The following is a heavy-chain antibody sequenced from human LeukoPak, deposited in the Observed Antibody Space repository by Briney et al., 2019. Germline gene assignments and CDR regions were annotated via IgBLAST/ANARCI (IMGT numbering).Heavy chain of an antibody. V-gene: IGHV3-74*01. CDR3: TGVGTTWFGLNDY. CDR1: GFTFRSYW. Sequence: GGSLRLSCAASGFTFRSYWMQWVRQAPGKGLVWVSRINDDGSSPNYADSVKGRFTISRDNAKNTLYLQMSSLRAEDTAVYYCTGVGTTWFGLNDYWGQGTLVTVSS. J-gene: IGHJ4*02. CDR2: INDDGSSP. D-gene: IGHD3-10*01.